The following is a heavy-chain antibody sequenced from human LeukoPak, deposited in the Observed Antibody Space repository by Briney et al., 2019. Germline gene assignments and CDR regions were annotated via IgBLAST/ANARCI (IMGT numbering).Heavy chain of an antibody. J-gene: IGHJ3*02. D-gene: IGHD3-22*01. CDR3: ARRGDSRGYYDAFDI. CDR1: GFTVSSNY. Sequence: GGSLRLSCAASGFTVSSNYMSWVRQAPGKGLEWVSVIYSGGSTYYADSVKGRFTISRDNSKNTLYLQMNSLRAGDTAVYYCARRGDSRGYYDAFDIWGQGTMVTVSS. V-gene: IGHV3-66*01. CDR2: IYSGGST.